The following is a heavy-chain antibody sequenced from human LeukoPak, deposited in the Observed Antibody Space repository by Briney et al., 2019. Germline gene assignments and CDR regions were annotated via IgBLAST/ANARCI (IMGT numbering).Heavy chain of an antibody. V-gene: IGHV3-23*01. Sequence: GGSLRLSCAASGFTLSSSPMTWVRQAPGKGLEWVSAITGSGASTYYADSVRGRFTISRDSSKNTLCLQMNSLRAEDTAVYYCAKTRYIPSSGDYFDYWGQGTLVTVSS. CDR3: AKTRYIPSSGDYFDY. J-gene: IGHJ4*02. CDR1: GFTLSSSP. D-gene: IGHD6-6*01. CDR2: ITGSGAST.